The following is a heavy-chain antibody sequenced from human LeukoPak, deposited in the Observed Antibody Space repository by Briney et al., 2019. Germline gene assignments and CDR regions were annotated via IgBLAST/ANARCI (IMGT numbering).Heavy chain of an antibody. Sequence: SETLSLTCAVYGGSFSGYYWSWIRQPPGKGLEWIGGINHSGSTNYNPSLKSRVTISVDTSKNQFSLKLSSVTAADTAVYYCARRKALAVAGPRPIYYYYYYMDVWGKGTTVTVSS. CDR1: GGSFSGYY. V-gene: IGHV4-34*01. D-gene: IGHD6-19*01. CDR2: INHSGST. CDR3: ARRKALAVAGPRPIYYYYYYMDV. J-gene: IGHJ6*03.